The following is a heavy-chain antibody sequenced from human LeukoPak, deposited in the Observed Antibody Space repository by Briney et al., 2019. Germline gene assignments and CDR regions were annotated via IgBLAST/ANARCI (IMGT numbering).Heavy chain of an antibody. CDR3: ARDHVSNYGDYLANWFDP. CDR2: INPNSGGT. V-gene: IGHV1-2*02. CDR1: GYTFTGYY. Sequence: ASVKVSCKASGYTFTGYYMHWVRQAPGQGLEWMGWINPNSGGTNYAQKFQGRVTMTRDTSISTAYMELSRLRSDDTAVYYCARDHVSNYGDYLANWFDPWGQGTPVTVSS. J-gene: IGHJ5*02. D-gene: IGHD4-17*01.